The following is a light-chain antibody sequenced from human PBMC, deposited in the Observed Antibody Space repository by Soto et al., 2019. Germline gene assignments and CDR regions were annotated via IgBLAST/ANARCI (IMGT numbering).Light chain of an antibody. CDR2: SAS. V-gene: IGKV1-16*01. J-gene: IGKJ1*01. Sequence: IRMTQSPASLSASVGDRVTVTCRASQNIDKYLHWYQQKPGKAPNLLIFSASILQSGVPSRFIGSGSGTEFTLTISSLQPDDFATYYCQQYNSYSRTFGQGTKVDI. CDR1: QNIDKY. CDR3: QQYNSYSRT.